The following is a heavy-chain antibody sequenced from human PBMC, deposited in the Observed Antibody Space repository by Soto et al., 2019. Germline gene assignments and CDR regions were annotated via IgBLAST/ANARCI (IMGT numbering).Heavy chain of an antibody. D-gene: IGHD6-19*01. J-gene: IGHJ3*02. CDR2: ISNKANGYTT. Sequence: LSLTCTVSGGSISSSSYYMDWVRQAPGKGMDWVGRISNKANGYTTEYAASVNGRFTISRDDSKNSMFLQMNDLKTEDTAVYYCTRGYSSVSIYAFDIWGQEAMVTVSS. V-gene: IGHV3-72*01. CDR1: GGSISSSSYY. CDR3: TRGYSSVSIYAFDI.